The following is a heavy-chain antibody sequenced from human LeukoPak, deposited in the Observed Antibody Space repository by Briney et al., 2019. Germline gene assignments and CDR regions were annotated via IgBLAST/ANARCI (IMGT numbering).Heavy chain of an antibody. Sequence: SETLSLTCTVSGYSISSGYYWGWIRQPPGKGLEWIGSIYHSGSTYYNPSLKSRVTISVDTSKNQFSLKLSSVTAADTAVYYCARDKGVAAVDYWGQGTLVTVSS. J-gene: IGHJ4*02. D-gene: IGHD2-15*01. CDR2: IYHSGST. CDR3: ARDKGVAAVDY. CDR1: GYSISSGYY. V-gene: IGHV4-38-2*02.